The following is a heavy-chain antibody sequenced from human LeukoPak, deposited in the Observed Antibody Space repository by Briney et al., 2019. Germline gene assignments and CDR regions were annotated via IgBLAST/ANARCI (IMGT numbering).Heavy chain of an antibody. CDR2: IYYSGST. CDR1: GASVSSGSYY. V-gene: IGHV4-61*01. Sequence: SETLSLTCSVSGASVSSGSYYWSWIRQPPGKGLEWIGYIYYSGSTNYNPSLKSRVTISVDTSKNQFSLKLSSVTAADTAVYYCARLSRQLARIFDHWGQGTLVTVSS. D-gene: IGHD6-13*01. CDR3: ARLSRQLARIFDH. J-gene: IGHJ4*02.